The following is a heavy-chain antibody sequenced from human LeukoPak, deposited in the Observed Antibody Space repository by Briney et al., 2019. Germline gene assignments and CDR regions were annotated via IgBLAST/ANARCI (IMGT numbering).Heavy chain of an antibody. J-gene: IGHJ5*02. CDR1: GGSISSSTYY. Sequence: KPSETLSLTCSVSGGSISSSTYYLGWIRQPPGKGLEWIGNIYNSGSTYYNPSLKSRVTISVDTSKNQFSLKLSSVTAADTAVYYCARQAYSSNLGWFDPWGQGTLVTVSS. V-gene: IGHV4-39*01. CDR3: ARQAYSSNLGWFDP. CDR2: IYNSGST. D-gene: IGHD6-13*01.